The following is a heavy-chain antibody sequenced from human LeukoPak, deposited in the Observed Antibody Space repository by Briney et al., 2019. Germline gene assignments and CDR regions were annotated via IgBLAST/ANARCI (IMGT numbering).Heavy chain of an antibody. CDR2: IYHSGST. CDR3: AREGYCSGGSCDNWFDP. CDR1: GGPISSGGYS. Sequence: KPSQTLSLTCAVSGGPISSGGYSWSWIRQPPGKGLEWIGYIYHSGSTYYNPSLKSRVTISVDRSKNQFSLNLSSVTAADTAVYYCAREGYCSGGSCDNWFDPWGQGTLVTVSS. J-gene: IGHJ5*02. D-gene: IGHD2-15*01. V-gene: IGHV4-30-2*01.